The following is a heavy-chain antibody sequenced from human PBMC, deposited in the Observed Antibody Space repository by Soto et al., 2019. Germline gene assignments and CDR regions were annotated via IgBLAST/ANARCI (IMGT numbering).Heavy chain of an antibody. Sequence: PSEILSLTCTVSGGSISSGDYYWSWIRQPPGKGLEWIGYIYYSGSTYYNPSLKSRVTISVDTSKNQFSLKLSSVTAADTAVYYCARENDSSGYYVDYWGQGTLVTVSS. CDR3: ARENDSSGYYVDY. CDR2: IYYSGST. CDR1: GGSISSGDYY. D-gene: IGHD3-22*01. J-gene: IGHJ4*02. V-gene: IGHV4-30-4*01.